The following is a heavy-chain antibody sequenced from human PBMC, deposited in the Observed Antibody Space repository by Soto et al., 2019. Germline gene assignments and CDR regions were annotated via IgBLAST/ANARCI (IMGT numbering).Heavy chain of an antibody. CDR3: APRHRSGGDWNSGWCYH. CDR1: GFSLATYGVG. V-gene: IGHV2-5*02. CDR2: IYWADDK. D-gene: IGHD2-21*02. Sequence: QITLKESGPTLVKPTQTLTLTCTVSGFSLATYGVGVGWIRQPPGKALEWLAFIYWADDKRYSPSLQTRLIIYKVTSKRPVVLTLATMDTVDTATYFCAPRHRSGGDWNSGWCYHWGTCTLVAV. J-gene: IGHJ1*01.